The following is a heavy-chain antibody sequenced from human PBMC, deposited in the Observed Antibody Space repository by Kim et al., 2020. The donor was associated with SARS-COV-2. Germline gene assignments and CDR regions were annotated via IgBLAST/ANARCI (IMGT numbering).Heavy chain of an antibody. D-gene: IGHD3-16*01. CDR1: GYNFPSYW. J-gene: IGHJ4*02. V-gene: IGHV5-51*01. CDR3: ARSAGPYDYYFDY. CDR2: IYPGDSDT. Sequence: GESLKISCKGSGYNFPSYWIGWVRQMPGKGLEWRGIIYPGDSDTRYSPSFQGQVTISADKSTTTAYLQWSSLKASDTAMYYCARSAGPYDYYFDYWGQGTLVTVSS.